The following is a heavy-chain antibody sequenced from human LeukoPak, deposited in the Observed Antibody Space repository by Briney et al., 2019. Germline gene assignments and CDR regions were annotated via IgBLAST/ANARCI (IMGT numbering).Heavy chain of an antibody. Sequence: ASVKVSCKASGYTFTSYGISWVRQAPGQGLEWMGWISAYNGNTNYAQKLQGRVTMTTDTSTSTAYMELRSLRSDDTAVYYCAREEYSRATTQNYYYYYMDVWGKGTTVTVSS. J-gene: IGHJ6*03. CDR3: AREEYSRATTQNYYYYYMDV. V-gene: IGHV1-18*01. CDR1: GYTFTSYG. D-gene: IGHD1-26*01. CDR2: ISAYNGNT.